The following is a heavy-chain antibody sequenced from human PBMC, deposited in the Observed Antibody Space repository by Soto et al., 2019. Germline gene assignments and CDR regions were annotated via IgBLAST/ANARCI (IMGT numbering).Heavy chain of an antibody. J-gene: IGHJ5*02. D-gene: IGHD5-12*01. CDR3: ARVLATKGPNWFDP. Sequence: PSETLSLTCTVSGGSISSGGYYWSWIRQHPGKGLEWIGYIYYSGSTYYNPSLKSRVTISVDTSKNQFSLKLSSVTAADTAVYYCARVLATKGPNWFDPWGQGTLVTVSS. V-gene: IGHV4-31*03. CDR1: GGSISSGGYY. CDR2: IYYSGST.